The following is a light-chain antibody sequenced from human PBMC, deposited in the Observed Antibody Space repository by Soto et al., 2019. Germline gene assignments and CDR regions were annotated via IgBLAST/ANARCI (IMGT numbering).Light chain of an antibody. CDR1: SSDVCGYNY. Sequence: QSALTQPASVSGSPGQSITISCTGTSSDVCGYNYVSWYQQHPGKAPKLIIYEVSNQPSGVSNRCSGSKSGNTATLTISGLQADDEADDHCSSYTGSSTHVVFGGGTKVTVL. J-gene: IGLJ2*01. V-gene: IGLV2-14*01. CDR2: EVS. CDR3: SSYTGSSTHVV.